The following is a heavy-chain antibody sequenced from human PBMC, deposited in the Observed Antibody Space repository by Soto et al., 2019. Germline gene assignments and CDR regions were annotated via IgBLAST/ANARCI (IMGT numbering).Heavy chain of an antibody. CDR3: AKGRCSGGSCYNYYYYMDV. J-gene: IGHJ6*03. CDR1: GFTFSSYA. D-gene: IGHD2-15*01. Sequence: PGGSLRLSCAASGFTFSSYAMSWVRRAPGKGLEWVSAISGSGGSTYYADSVKGRFTISRDNSKNTLYLQMNSLRAEDTAVYYCAKGRCSGGSCYNYYYYMDVWGKGTTLTVSS. V-gene: IGHV3-23*01. CDR2: ISGSGGST.